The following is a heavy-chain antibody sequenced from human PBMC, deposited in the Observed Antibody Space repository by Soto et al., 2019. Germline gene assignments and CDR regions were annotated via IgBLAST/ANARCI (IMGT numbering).Heavy chain of an antibody. CDR2: ISYDGSNK. Sequence: QEQLVESGGGEVQPGRSLRLSCAASDFTFSSYGVHWVRQAPGKWLEWVAVISYDGSNKYYADSVKGRFTISRDNSKNTLYLQMNSLSAEDTAMYYCARGAVISARPYYFDYWGQVTLVTVSS. J-gene: IGHJ4*02. CDR1: DFTFSSYG. D-gene: IGHD6-6*01. CDR3: ARGAVISARPYYFDY. V-gene: IGHV3-30-3*01.